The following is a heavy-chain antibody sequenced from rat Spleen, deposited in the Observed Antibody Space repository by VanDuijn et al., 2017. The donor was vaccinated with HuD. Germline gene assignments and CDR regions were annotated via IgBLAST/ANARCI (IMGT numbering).Heavy chain of an antibody. V-gene: IGHV5-25*01. Sequence: EVQLVESGGGLVQPGRSLKLSCVVSGFTFRNHDMAWVRQTPTKGLEWVASISPSGGTTYYRDSVKGRFTVSRDDAKSTLYLQMNSLRSEDTATYYCVSHGARISRFAYWGQGTLVTVSS. CDR3: VSHGARISRFAY. D-gene: IGHD2-7*01. CDR1: GFTFRNHD. CDR2: ISPSGGTT. J-gene: IGHJ3*01.